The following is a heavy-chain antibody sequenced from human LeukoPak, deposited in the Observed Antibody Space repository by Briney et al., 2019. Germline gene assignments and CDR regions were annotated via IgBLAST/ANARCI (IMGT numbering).Heavy chain of an antibody. V-gene: IGHV3-23*01. CDR3: AKDRKGYSYGYKYYFDY. CDR1: GFTFSSYA. Sequence: GGSLRLSCAASGFTFSSYAMSWVRQAPGKGLKWVSAISGSGGSTYYADSVKGRFTISRDNSKNTLYLQMNSLRAEDTAVYYCAKDRKGYSYGYKYYFDYWGQGTLVTVSS. CDR2: ISGSGGST. D-gene: IGHD5-18*01. J-gene: IGHJ4*02.